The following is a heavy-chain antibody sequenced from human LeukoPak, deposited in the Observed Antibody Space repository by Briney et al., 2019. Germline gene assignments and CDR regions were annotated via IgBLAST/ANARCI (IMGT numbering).Heavy chain of an antibody. D-gene: IGHD3-22*01. CDR2: ISSSSSTI. CDR1: GFTFSSYS. J-gene: IGHJ4*02. V-gene: IGHV3-48*04. Sequence: GGSLRLSCAASGFTFSSYSMNWVRQAPGKGLEWVSYISSSSSTIYYADSVKGRFTISRDNAKNSLYLQMNSLRVEDTAVYYCARATYYYDSSGYSDYWGQGTLVTVSS. CDR3: ARATYYYDSSGYSDY.